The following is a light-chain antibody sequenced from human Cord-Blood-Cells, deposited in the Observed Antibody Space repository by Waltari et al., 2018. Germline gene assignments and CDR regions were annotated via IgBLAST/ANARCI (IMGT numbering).Light chain of an antibody. CDR3: QQSYSTPFT. J-gene: IGKJ3*01. Sequence: DIQLTQSPSSLSASVGDRVTITCRASQSISSYLNLYQQKPGKAPKLLIYAASSLQSGVPSRFSGSGSGKDFTLTISSLQPEDFATYYCQQSYSTPFTFGPGTKVDIK. V-gene: IGKV1-39*01. CDR2: AAS. CDR1: QSISSY.